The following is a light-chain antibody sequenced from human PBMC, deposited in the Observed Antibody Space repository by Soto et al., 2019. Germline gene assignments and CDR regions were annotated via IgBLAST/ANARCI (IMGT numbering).Light chain of an antibody. CDR1: SSNIGANT. CDR3: AAWDDSLNAVV. V-gene: IGLV1-44*01. J-gene: IGLJ2*01. CDR2: SYN. Sequence: QSVLTQSPSASGTPGQRVTISCSGGSSNIGANTVNWYQHISGAAPKLLIYSYNERPSGVPDRFSGSKSGTSASLAISGLQSEDEAAYYCAAWDDSLNAVVFGGGTKLTV.